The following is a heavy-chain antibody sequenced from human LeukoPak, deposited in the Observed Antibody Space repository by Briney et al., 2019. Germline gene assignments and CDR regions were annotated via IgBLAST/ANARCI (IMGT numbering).Heavy chain of an antibody. CDR1: KFTFSSYG. CDR3: AKAPKRITMVRGVIIQGDRTFY. Sequence: GGSLRLSCAASKFTFSSYGMHWVRQAPGKGLEWVAFIRYDGGNKYYADSVKGRFTVSRDNSKNTLYLQMNSLRAEDTAVYYCAKAPKRITMVRGVIIQGDRTFYWGQGTLVTVSS. D-gene: IGHD3-10*01. CDR2: IRYDGGNK. J-gene: IGHJ4*02. V-gene: IGHV3-30*02.